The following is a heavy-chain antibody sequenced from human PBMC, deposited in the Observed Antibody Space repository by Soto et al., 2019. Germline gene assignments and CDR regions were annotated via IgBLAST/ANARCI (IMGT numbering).Heavy chain of an antibody. CDR2: ISYDGSNK. V-gene: IGHV3-30*18. Sequence: PXGSLRLSCASSVCTFSSYGMHCVRQSPGKWLEWVAVISYDGSNKYYADSVKGRFTISRDNSKNTLYLQMNSLRAEDTAVYYCAKESEPAAIYATIEVAGLDYLGQGTLDTVSS. CDR3: AKESEPAAIYATIEVAGLDY. CDR1: VCTFSSYG. J-gene: IGHJ4*02. D-gene: IGHD2-2*02.